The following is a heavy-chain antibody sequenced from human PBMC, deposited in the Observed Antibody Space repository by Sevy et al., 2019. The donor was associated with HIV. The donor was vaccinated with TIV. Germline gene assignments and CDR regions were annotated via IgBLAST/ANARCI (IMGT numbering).Heavy chain of an antibody. Sequence: ASVKVSCKASGYTFTGYYMHWVRQAPGQGLQWMGWINPDSGGPNDAPKFQGRVTLTRDTSISTAYMELSRLKSDDTAVYYCVRDDRDGYFEYWGQRTLVTVSS. J-gene: IGHJ4*02. CDR2: INPDSGGP. CDR3: VRDDRDGYFEY. V-gene: IGHV1-2*02. CDR1: GYTFTGYY.